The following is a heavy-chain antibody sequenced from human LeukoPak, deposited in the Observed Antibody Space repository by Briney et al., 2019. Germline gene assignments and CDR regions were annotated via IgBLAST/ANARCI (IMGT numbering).Heavy chain of an antibody. CDR2: INHSGST. CDR3: ARVVVGATRIFDY. Sequence: SETLSLTCAVYGGSFSGYYWSWIRQPPGKGLEWIGEINHSGSTNYNPSLKSRVTISVGTSKNQFSLKLSSVTAADTAVYYCARVVVGATRIFDYWGQGTLVTVSS. CDR1: GGSFSGYY. V-gene: IGHV4-34*01. D-gene: IGHD1-26*01. J-gene: IGHJ4*02.